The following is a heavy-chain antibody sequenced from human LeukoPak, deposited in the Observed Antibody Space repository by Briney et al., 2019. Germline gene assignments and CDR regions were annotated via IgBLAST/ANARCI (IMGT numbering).Heavy chain of an antibody. CDR1: GFTFTNYA. Sequence: GGSLRLSCAASGFTFTNYAMSWVRQAPGKGLEWVSVISGSGAFTYYAASVKGRFTLSRDNSKNTLYLQMNSLRAEDTAVYYCAKDDYDGNSGPIDYWGQGTLVTVSS. D-gene: IGHD4-23*01. V-gene: IGHV3-23*01. CDR2: ISGSGAFT. J-gene: IGHJ4*02. CDR3: AKDDYDGNSGPIDY.